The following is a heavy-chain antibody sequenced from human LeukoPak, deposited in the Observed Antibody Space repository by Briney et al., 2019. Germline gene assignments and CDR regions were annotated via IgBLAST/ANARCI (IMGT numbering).Heavy chain of an antibody. V-gene: IGHV4-38-2*02. CDR3: AIRFGRLEAGGTPFDS. CDR1: RHSISSAYY. Sequence: SETLSLTCSISRHSISSAYYWGWIRQPPGKGLEWIGSKYHSGSTFYNPSLKSRVTMSVDTSKNQFSLKLTSVTAADTALYYCAIRFGRLEAGGTPFDSWGQGTLVTVSS. D-gene: IGHD6-13*01. J-gene: IGHJ4*02. CDR2: KYHSGST.